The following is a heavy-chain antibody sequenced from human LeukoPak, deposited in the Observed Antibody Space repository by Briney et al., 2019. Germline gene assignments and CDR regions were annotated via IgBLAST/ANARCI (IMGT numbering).Heavy chain of an antibody. V-gene: IGHV1-18*01. CDR1: GYTFTSYG. Sequence: ASVKVSCKASGYTFTSYGISWVRQDPGQGLEWMGWISAYNGNTNYAQKLQGRVTMTTDTSTSTAYMELRSLRSDDTAVYYCARVNDFWSGYRYYYYGMDVWGQGTTVTVSS. D-gene: IGHD3-3*01. CDR3: ARVNDFWSGYRYYYYGMDV. CDR2: ISAYNGNT. J-gene: IGHJ6*02.